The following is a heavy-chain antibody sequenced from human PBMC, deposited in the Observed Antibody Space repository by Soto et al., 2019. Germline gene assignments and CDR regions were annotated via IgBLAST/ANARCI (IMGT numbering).Heavy chain of an antibody. CDR2: ISAYNGNT. Sequence: ASVKVSCKASGYTFTSYGISWVRQAPGQGLEWMGWISAYNGNTNYAQKLQGRVTMTTDTATTTAYMELRSLRSDDTAIYYCARSYYDSSGYEPAFDYWGQGTPVTVSS. D-gene: IGHD3-22*01. CDR3: ARSYYDSSGYEPAFDY. CDR1: GYTFTSYG. V-gene: IGHV1-18*01. J-gene: IGHJ4*02.